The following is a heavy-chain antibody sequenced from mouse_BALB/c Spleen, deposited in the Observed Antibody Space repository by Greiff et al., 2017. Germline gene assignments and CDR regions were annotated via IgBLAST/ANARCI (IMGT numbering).Heavy chain of an antibody. V-gene: IGHV5-6-5*01. CDR2: ISSGGST. J-gene: IGHJ3*01. D-gene: IGHD1-1*01. CDR1: GFTFSSYA. CDR3: ARDVHGSSWAWFAY. Sequence: EVHLVESGGGLVKPGGSLKLSCAASGFTFSSYAMSWVRQTPEKRLEWVASISSGGSTYYPDSVKGRFTISRDNAKNNLYLQMSSLKSEDTAMYYCARDVHGSSWAWFAYWGQGTLVTVSA.